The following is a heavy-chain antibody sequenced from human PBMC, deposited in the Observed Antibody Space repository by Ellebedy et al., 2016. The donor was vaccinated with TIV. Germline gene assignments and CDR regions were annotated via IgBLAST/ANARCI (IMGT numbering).Heavy chain of an antibody. J-gene: IGHJ5*02. CDR3: AKRIGFWSGYPPQNWFDP. D-gene: IGHD3-3*01. CDR2: ISGSGGST. CDR1: GFTFSSYA. Sequence: GGSLRLXXAASGFTFSSYATSWVRQAPGKGLEWVSAISGSGGSTYYADSVKGRFTISRDNSKNTLYLQMNRLRAEDTAVYYCAKRIGFWSGYPPQNWFDPWGQGTLVTVSS. V-gene: IGHV3-23*01.